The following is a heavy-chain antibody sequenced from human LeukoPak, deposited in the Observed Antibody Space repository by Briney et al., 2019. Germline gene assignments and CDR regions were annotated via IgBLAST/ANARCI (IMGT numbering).Heavy chain of an antibody. J-gene: IGHJ6*03. CDR2: IRYDGSNK. Sequence: GGFLRLSCAASGFTFSSYGMHWVRQAPGKGLEWVAFIRYDGSNKYYADSVKGRFTISRDNSKNTLYLQMNSLRAEDTAVYYCAKGHYSNLYYYMDVWGKGTTVTVSS. CDR1: GFTFSSYG. V-gene: IGHV3-30*02. D-gene: IGHD4-11*01. CDR3: AKGHYSNLYYYMDV.